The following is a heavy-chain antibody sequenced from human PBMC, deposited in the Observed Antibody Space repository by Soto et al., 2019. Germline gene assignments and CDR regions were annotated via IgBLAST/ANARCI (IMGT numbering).Heavy chain of an antibody. D-gene: IGHD1-1*01. J-gene: IGHJ4*02. Sequence: GSLRLFCAASDXVFYDYPIHWVRQAPGKGLEWVAVVSHDGTKEYYSDSVKGRFSISRDNYNNTAFLKMNSLRAEDTAIYYCARESTTTHFDHWGQGTLVTVSP. CDR2: VSHDGTKE. V-gene: IGHV3-30-3*01. CDR1: DXVFYDYP. CDR3: ARESTTTHFDH.